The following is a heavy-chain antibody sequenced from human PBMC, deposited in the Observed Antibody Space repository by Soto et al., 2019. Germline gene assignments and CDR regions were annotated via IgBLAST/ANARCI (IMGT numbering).Heavy chain of an antibody. CDR1: GGTFSSYT. Sequence: QVQLVQSGAEVKMPGSSVKVSCEASGGTFSSYTISWVRQAPGQGLEWMGRIIPILGITNYAQKFQGRVTMTADKSTSTAYMELSSLRSEDTAVYYCARGEHCSRTTCSAKGFDPWGQGTLVTVSS. J-gene: IGHJ5*02. CDR2: IIPILGIT. D-gene: IGHD2-2*01. CDR3: ARGEHCSRTTCSAKGFDP. V-gene: IGHV1-69*02.